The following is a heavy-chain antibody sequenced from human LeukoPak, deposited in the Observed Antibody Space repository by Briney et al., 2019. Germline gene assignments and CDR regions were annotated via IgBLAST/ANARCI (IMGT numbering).Heavy chain of an antibody. V-gene: IGHV3-74*01. CDR2: INSDGSIT. CDR3: ARDGGWWDFDY. CDR1: GFTFSSHW. Sequence: GGSLRLSCAAPGFTFSSHWMHWVRQAPGKGLVWVSRINSDGSITSYADSVKGRFTISRDKAKNTLSLQMNSLRAEDTAVYYCARDGGWWDFDYWGQGTLVTVSS. D-gene: IGHD2-15*01. J-gene: IGHJ4*02.